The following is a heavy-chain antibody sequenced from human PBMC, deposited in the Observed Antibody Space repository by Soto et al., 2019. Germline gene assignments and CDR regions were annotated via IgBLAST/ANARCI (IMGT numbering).Heavy chain of an antibody. CDR2: MNPNSGNT. D-gene: IGHD3-10*01. CDR1: GYTFTSYD. CDR3: ARVDGSNYYYYYMDV. J-gene: IGHJ6*03. Sequence: ASVKVSCKASGYTFTSYDINWVRQATGQGLEWMGWMNPNSGNTGYAQKFQGRVTMTRNTSISTAYMELSSLRSEDTAVYYCARVDGSNYYYYYMDVWGKGTTVTVSS. V-gene: IGHV1-8*01.